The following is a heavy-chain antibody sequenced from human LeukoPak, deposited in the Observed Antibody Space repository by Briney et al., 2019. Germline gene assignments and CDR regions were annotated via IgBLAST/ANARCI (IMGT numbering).Heavy chain of an antibody. Sequence: ASETLSLTCTVSGGSISSYYWSWIRQPPGKGLEWIGYIYYSGSTNYNPSLKSRVTISVDTSKNQFSLKLSSVTAADTAVYYCARAGGGLLRYFDWLDYYYYMDVWGKGTTVTISS. CDR1: GGSISSYY. J-gene: IGHJ6*03. V-gene: IGHV4-59*01. D-gene: IGHD3-9*01. CDR2: IYYSGST. CDR3: ARAGGGLLRYFDWLDYYYYMDV.